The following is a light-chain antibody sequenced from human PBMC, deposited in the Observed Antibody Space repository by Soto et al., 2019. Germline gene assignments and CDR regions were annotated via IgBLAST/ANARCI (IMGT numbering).Light chain of an antibody. V-gene: IGKV3-11*01. CDR2: DST. Sequence: EIVLTQSPATLSLSPGERAILSCRASQSVRTYLAWYQQKPGQAPRLLIFDSTPRATGIPARFSGSGSGTDFTLSISSLEPEEFAVYYCQHRDGWPITFGQGTRLEI. CDR1: QSVRTY. J-gene: IGKJ5*01. CDR3: QHRDGWPIT.